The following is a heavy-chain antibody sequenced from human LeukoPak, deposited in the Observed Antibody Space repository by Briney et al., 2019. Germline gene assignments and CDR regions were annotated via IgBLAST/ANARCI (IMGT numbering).Heavy chain of an antibody. J-gene: IGHJ3*02. V-gene: IGHV3-7*01. CDR1: GFSFRRFW. CDR2: INGDGDGK. D-gene: IGHD1-1*01. CDR3: ARDSSPDSATTYYDALDM. Sequence: GGSLRLSCAGSGFSFRRFWMTWVRQAPGRGLKWVANINGDGDGKRYADSVKDRFTISRDNARSLVFLQIHSLRDEDTALYYCARDSSPDSATTYYDALDMWGQGTMVTVSS.